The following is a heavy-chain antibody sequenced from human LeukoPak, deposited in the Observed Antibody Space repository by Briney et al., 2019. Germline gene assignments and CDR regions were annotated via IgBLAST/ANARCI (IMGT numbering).Heavy chain of an antibody. CDR1: GYSISSGYY. Sequence: KPSETLSLTCAVSGYSISSGYYWGWIRQPPGKGLEWIGSIYHSGSTYYNPSLKSRVTISVDTSKNQFSLKLSSVTAADTAVYYCARQYYDILTGYDLPLDYYYYMDVWGKGTTVTVSS. CDR2: IYHSGST. D-gene: IGHD3-9*01. CDR3: ARQYYDILTGYDLPLDYYYYMDV. J-gene: IGHJ6*03. V-gene: IGHV4-38-2*01.